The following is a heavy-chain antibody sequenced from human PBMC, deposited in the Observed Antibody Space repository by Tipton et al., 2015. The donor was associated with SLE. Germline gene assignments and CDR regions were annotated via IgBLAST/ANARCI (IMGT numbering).Heavy chain of an antibody. CDR2: IRYDGSNK. V-gene: IGHV3-30*02. Sequence: GSLRLSCAASGFTFSSYAMHWVRQAPGKGLEWVAFIRYDGSNKYYADSVKGRFTISRDNSKKTLYLQMNSLRAEDTAVYYCVKDEYIFGFVFDIWGQGTMVTVSS. CDR1: GFTFSSYA. J-gene: IGHJ3*02. D-gene: IGHD5-18*01. CDR3: VKDEYIFGFVFDI.